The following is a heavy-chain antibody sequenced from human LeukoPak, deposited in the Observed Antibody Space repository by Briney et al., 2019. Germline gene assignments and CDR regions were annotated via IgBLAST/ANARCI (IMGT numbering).Heavy chain of an antibody. Sequence: ASVKVSCKASGYTFSSYHMHWVRQAPGQGLAWMGIINPSGGSTSYAQRFQGRVTMTWDTSTSTVYMELSSLRSEDTAVYYCAREYPSTYNFDSWAREPWSPSPQ. J-gene: IGHJ4*02. D-gene: IGHD1-1*01. CDR1: GYTFSSYH. CDR2: INPSGGST. CDR3: AREYPSTYNFDS. V-gene: IGHV1-46*01.